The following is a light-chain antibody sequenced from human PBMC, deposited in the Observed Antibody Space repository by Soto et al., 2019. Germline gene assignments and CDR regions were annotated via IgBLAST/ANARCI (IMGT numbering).Light chain of an antibody. CDR3: QQYGTSPRLA. V-gene: IGKV3-20*01. Sequence: EIVLTQSPGTLSVSPGESATLSCRASQSVNSHLAWYQQKPGQAPRLLIYGVSGRATGIPDRFSGSGSGTDFTLTISRLEPEDFAVYYCQQYGTSPRLAFGRGTKVEIK. CDR2: GVS. CDR1: QSVNSH. J-gene: IGKJ4*01.